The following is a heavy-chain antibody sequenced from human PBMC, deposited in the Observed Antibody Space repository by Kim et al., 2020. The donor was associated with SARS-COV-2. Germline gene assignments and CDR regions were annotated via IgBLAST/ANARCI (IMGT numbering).Heavy chain of an antibody. D-gene: IGHD3-22*01. V-gene: IGHV3-11*04. J-gene: IGHJ4*02. CDR3: ARGPYYYDSSGYLGPDTDY. Sequence: KDRLTIARDNAKNSVYLQMTSLRAEDTAVYYCARGPYYYDSSGYLGPDTDYWGQGTLVTVSS.